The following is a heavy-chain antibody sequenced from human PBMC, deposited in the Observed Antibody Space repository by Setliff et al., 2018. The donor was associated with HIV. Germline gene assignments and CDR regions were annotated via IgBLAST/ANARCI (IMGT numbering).Heavy chain of an antibody. CDR2: IYYRGNT. Sequence: SETLSLTCTVSGGSISTTSSYWGWIRQSPGKGLEWIANIYYRGNTYYNPSLKRRVTISEDTSKNQFSLKLDSVTAADTAVYYCARDNEQMAVPGAVFDYWGQGTLVTVSS. V-gene: IGHV4-39*07. J-gene: IGHJ4*02. D-gene: IGHD6-19*01. CDR1: GGSISTTSSY. CDR3: ARDNEQMAVPGAVFDY.